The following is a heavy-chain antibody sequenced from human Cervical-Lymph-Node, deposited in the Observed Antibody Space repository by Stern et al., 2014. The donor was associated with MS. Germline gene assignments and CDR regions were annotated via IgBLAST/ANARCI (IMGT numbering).Heavy chain of an antibody. CDR3: ARLLRLGRNTYGPLDY. Sequence: QLQLQESGPGLVKPSETLSLTCTVSGGSISSSSYYWDWIRQPPGKGLEWIGSMYYSGSTYYNPSLKSRVTMSVDTSKNQFSLKLSSVTAADTAVYYCARLLRLGRNTYGPLDYWGQGVLVTVSS. D-gene: IGHD5-18*01. V-gene: IGHV4-39*01. CDR2: MYYSGST. J-gene: IGHJ4*02. CDR1: GGSISSSSYY.